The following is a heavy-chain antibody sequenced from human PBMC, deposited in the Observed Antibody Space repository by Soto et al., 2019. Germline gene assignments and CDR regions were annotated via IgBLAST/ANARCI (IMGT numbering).Heavy chain of an antibody. D-gene: IGHD1-26*01. CDR2: IYHTGAA. Sequence: QVQLQQSGPGLVKPSQTLSVTCTVSGCSLCSDNFFWSWVRQRPETGLEWVGYIYHTGAAYYNPSLKSRLTISRDTSKNRFSLSLISVTAADTAGYYCAREVISPATSDALDVWGQGTMVTVSS. CDR1: GCSLCSDNFF. CDR3: AREVISPATSDALDV. V-gene: IGHV4-31*03. J-gene: IGHJ3*01.